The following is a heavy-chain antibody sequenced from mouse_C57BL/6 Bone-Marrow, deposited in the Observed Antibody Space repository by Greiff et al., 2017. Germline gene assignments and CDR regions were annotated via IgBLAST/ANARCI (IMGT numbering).Heavy chain of an antibody. CDR2: IYPRSGNT. D-gene: IGHD2-4*01. CDR1: GYTFTSYG. V-gene: IGHV1-81*01. Sequence: QVQLQQSGAELARPGASVKLSCKASGYTFTSYGISWVKQRTGQGLEWIGEIYPRSGNTYYNEKFKGKATLTADKSSSTAYMELLSLTSEDSAVYFCARNYHYGFAYWGQGTLVTVSA. CDR3: ARNYHYGFAY. J-gene: IGHJ3*01.